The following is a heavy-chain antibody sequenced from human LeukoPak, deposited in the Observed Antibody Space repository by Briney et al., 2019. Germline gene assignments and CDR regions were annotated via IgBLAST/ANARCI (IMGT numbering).Heavy chain of an antibody. CDR1: GFSFSSYG. Sequence: GRSLRLSCAASGFSFSSYGMHWVRQGPGKGLEWVAVIWYDGGNKYYADSVKGRFTISRDNSKNTLYLQMNSLRAEDTAVYYCAKESGSYDFDYWGQGTLVTVSS. CDR2: IWYDGGNK. J-gene: IGHJ4*02. CDR3: AKESGSYDFDY. V-gene: IGHV3-33*06. D-gene: IGHD1-26*01.